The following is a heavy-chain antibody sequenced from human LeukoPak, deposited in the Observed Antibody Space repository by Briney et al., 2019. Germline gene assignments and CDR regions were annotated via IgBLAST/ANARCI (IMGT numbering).Heavy chain of an antibody. CDR2: IYSGGST. J-gene: IGHJ4*02. CDR3: AREYRGEYYFAY. CDR1: GFTVSSNY. Sequence: GRSLRLSCAASGFTVSSNYMSWVRQAPGKGLEWVSVIYSGGSTYYADSVKGRFTISRDNSKNTLYLQMNSLRAEDTAVYYCAREYRGEYYFAYWGQGTLVTVSS. D-gene: IGHD3-10*01. V-gene: IGHV3-66*01.